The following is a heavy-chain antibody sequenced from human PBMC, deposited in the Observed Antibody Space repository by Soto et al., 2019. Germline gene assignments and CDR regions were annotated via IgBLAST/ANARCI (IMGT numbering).Heavy chain of an antibody. J-gene: IGHJ3*02. V-gene: IGHV5-51*01. Sequence: GETLKISCKGSGYSFTSYWIGWVRQMPGKGLEWMGIIYPGDSDTRYSPSFQGQVTISADKSISTAYLQWSSLKASDTAMYYCARTCSQLWFLHAFDIWGQGTMVTVSS. CDR3: ARTCSQLWFLHAFDI. CDR1: GYSFTSYW. CDR2: IYPGDSDT. D-gene: IGHD5-18*01.